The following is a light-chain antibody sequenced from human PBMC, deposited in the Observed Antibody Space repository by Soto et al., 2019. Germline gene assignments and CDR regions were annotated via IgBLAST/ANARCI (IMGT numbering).Light chain of an antibody. Sequence: EVVLTQSPGTLSLSPGEGATLSCRASHSVNSDHLGWYQQKPGQAPRLLIYGTSSRATGIADRFSGGGSGPEFTLASSRLEPDDCGVYYCQQYGSSVTFGQGTKVEIK. CDR1: HSVNSDH. CDR3: QQYGSSVT. CDR2: GTS. V-gene: IGKV3-20*01. J-gene: IGKJ1*01.